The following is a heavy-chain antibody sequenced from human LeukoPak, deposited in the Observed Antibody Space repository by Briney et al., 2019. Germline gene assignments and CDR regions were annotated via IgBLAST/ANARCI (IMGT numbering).Heavy chain of an antibody. V-gene: IGHV1-46*01. CDR1: GYTFTSNY. CDR2: IYPRDGST. J-gene: IGHJ4*02. CDR3: ARDQEGFDY. Sequence: ASVKVSCKASGYTFTSNYIHWVRQAPGQGREWMGMIYPRDGSTSYAQKFQGRVTGTRDTSTSTVHMELSGLRSEDTAVYYCARDQEGFDYWGQGTLVTVSS.